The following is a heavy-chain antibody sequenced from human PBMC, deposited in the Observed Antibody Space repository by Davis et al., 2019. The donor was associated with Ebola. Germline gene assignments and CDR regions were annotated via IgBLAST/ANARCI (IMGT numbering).Heavy chain of an antibody. CDR2: NSGSGGST. Sequence: GESPKIPCSAPGFTLCSYAMTRVRQAPGKGLEWVPANSGSGGSTYYADSVKGRFTTSRDNSKNTLYLQMNSLRAEDTAVYYCVQDPNWELGYWGQGALVTVS. V-gene: IGHV3-23*01. J-gene: IGHJ4*02. D-gene: IGHD3-10*01. CDR1: GFTLCSYA. CDR3: VQDPNWELGY.